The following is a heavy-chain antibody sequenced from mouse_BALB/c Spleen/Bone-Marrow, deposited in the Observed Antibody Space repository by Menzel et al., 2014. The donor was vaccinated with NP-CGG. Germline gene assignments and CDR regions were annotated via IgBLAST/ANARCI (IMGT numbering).Heavy chain of an antibody. D-gene: IGHD4-1*01. CDR2: IYPGGGYT. V-gene: IGHV1-63*02. CDR3: ARRGTGVDY. J-gene: IGHJ2*01. CDR1: GYTFTNYW. Sequence: SGAELVRPGTSVKISCKASGYTFTNYWLSWVKQRPGHGLEWIGDIYPGGGYTNYNEKFKGKATLTADTSSSTAYMQLSSLTSEDSAVYFCARRGTGVDYWGQGTTLTVSS.